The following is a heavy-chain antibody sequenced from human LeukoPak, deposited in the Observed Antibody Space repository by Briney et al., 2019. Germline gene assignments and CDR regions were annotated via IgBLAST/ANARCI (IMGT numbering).Heavy chain of an antibody. CDR1: GYTFTSYY. Sequence: ASVKVSCKASGYTFTSYYMHWVRQAPGKGLEWMGGFDPEDGETIYAQKFQGRVTMTEDTSTDTAYMELSSLRSEDTAVYYCATDLLPSYYYDSSGYYSDYWGQGTLVTVSS. D-gene: IGHD3-22*01. CDR3: ATDLLPSYYYDSSGYYSDY. CDR2: FDPEDGET. J-gene: IGHJ4*02. V-gene: IGHV1-24*01.